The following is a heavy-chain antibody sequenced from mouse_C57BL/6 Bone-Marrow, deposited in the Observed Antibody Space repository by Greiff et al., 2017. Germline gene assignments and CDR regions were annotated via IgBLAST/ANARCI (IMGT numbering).Heavy chain of an antibody. J-gene: IGHJ2*01. Sequence: QVHVKQSGAELARPGASVKLSCKASGYTFTSYGISWVKQRTGQGLEWIGEIYPRSGSTYYNEKFKGKATLTADKSSSTAYMELRSLTSEDSAVYFCAGGSSYYFDYWGQGTTLTVSS. CDR2: IYPRSGST. V-gene: IGHV1-81*01. CDR1: GYTFTSYG. D-gene: IGHD1-1*01. CDR3: AGGSSYYFDY.